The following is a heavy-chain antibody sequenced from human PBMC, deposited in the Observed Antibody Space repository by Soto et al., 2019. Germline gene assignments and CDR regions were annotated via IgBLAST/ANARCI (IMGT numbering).Heavy chain of an antibody. D-gene: IGHD5-18*01. CDR1: GFTFSNYA. Sequence: GGCLRLSCAASGFTFSNYAMSWVRQAPGKGLEWVSGISSSGYSTFSADSVKDRFTISRDDSKNTLYLQMNSLRVEDTAVYYCQSGNIYWGQGTLVTVSS. CDR3: QSGNIY. J-gene: IGHJ4*02. CDR2: ISSSGYST. V-gene: IGHV3-23*01.